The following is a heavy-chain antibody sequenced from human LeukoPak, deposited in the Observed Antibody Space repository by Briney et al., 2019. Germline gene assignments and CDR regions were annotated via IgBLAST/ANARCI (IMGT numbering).Heavy chain of an antibody. V-gene: IGHV4-39*07. Sequence: SETLSLTCTVSGDSFTSVTDYWAWIRQPPGKGLEWIASGDYSGGTYYNPSLESRVAISADMSKKQISLELTSVTAADTAVYYCARGGSRFRQQVVPPSDAQNGYYFDFWGQGTLVTVSS. CDR1: GDSFTSVTDY. J-gene: IGHJ4*02. CDR2: GDYSGGT. D-gene: IGHD6-13*01. CDR3: ARGGSRFRQQVVPPSDAQNGYYFDF.